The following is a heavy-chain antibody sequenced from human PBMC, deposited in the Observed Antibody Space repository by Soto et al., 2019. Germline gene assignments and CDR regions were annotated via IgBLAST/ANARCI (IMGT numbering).Heavy chain of an antibody. CDR1: GFTFSSYS. J-gene: IGHJ3*02. V-gene: IGHV3-21*01. Sequence: GGSLRLSCAASGFTFSSYSMNWVRQAPGKGLEWVSSISSSSSYIYYADSVKGRFTISRDNAKNSLYLQMNSLRAEDTAVYYCARGTSELGMATHDAFDIWGQGTMVTVSS. CDR2: ISSSSSYI. D-gene: IGHD5-12*01. CDR3: ARGTSELGMATHDAFDI.